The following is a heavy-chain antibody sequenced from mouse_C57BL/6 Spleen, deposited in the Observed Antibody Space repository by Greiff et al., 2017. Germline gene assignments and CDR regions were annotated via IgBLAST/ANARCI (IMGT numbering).Heavy chain of an antibody. CDR1: GFTFSSYA. D-gene: IGHD3-1*01. V-gene: IGHV5-4*03. CDR2: ISDGGSYT. CDR3: ARGGSLDYGYFDV. J-gene: IGHJ1*03. Sequence: EVKVVESGGGLVKPGGSLKLSCAASGFTFSSYAMSWVRQTPEKRLEWVATISDGGSYTYYPDNVKGRFTISRDNAKNNLYLQMSHLKSEDTAMYYCARGGSLDYGYFDVWGTGTTVTVSS.